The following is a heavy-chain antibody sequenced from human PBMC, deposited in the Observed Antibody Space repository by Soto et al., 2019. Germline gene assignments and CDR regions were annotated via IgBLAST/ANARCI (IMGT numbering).Heavy chain of an antibody. V-gene: IGHV3-53*01. Sequence: EVQLVESGGCLIQPGGSLRLSCAPSGFTVSSNYISWVRQAPGKGLERVSVIYSGGSTYYADSVKGRFTISRDNSKNTLYLQLLSLRAEDPAVSYCASDPYYWGQGTLVTVSP. J-gene: IGHJ4*02. CDR1: GFTVSSNY. CDR2: IYSGGST. CDR3: ASDPYY.